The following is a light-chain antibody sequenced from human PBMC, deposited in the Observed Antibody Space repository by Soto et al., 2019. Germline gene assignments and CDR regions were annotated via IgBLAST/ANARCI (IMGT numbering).Light chain of an antibody. V-gene: IGKV1-9*01. CDR2: AAS. CDR3: QQLRMYPST. Sequence: IQLSPSPSSPSASVGGRVTITCRASQDIAIYLAWYQQKPGEAPKLLIYAASTLYGGVPSRFSGSGSGTDFALTITSLQAEDFATYYCQQLRMYPSTFGGGTKV. J-gene: IGKJ4*01. CDR1: QDIAIY.